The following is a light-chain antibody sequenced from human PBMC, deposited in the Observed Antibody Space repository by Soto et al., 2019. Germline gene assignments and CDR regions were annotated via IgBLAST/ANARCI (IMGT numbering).Light chain of an antibody. V-gene: IGKV3-15*01. CDR2: GAS. CDR3: QQSNNWPYT. CDR1: QSVSSSY. J-gene: IGKJ2*01. Sequence: EIVLTQSPGTLSLSPGERATLSCRASQSVSSSYLAWYQQKPGQAPRLLIYGASTRATGIPARFSGSGSGTEFTLTISSLQSEDFAVYYCQQSNNWPYTFGQGTKVDIK.